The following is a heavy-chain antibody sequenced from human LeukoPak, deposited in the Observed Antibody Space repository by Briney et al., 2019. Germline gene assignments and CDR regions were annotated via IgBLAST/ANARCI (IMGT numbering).Heavy chain of an antibody. CDR3: SKGPGGFWDY. CDR2: LNGDGRET. J-gene: IGHJ4*02. CDR1: GYSFTDYG. V-gene: IGHV3-23*01. Sequence: GGSLKLSCAGSGYSFTDYGMGWVRQAPGRGLEWVSALNGDGRETYYADSVKGRFIISRDNSKRTLYLQMSSLRADDTAVYYCSKGPGGFWDYWGQGALVTVAS. D-gene: IGHD3-3*01.